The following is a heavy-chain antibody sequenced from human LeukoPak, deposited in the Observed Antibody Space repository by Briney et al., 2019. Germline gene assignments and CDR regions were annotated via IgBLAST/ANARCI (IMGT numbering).Heavy chain of an antibody. V-gene: IGHV3-74*01. CDR1: GFTFSSYW. J-gene: IGHJ6*02. D-gene: IGHD3/OR15-3a*01. CDR2: INSDGSST. CDR3: ASRTGYYNYYDMDV. Sequence: PGGSLRLSCAASGFTFSSYWMHWVRQAPGKGLVWVSHINSDGSSTNYAGSVKGRFTISRDNAKNTLYLQMNSLRAEDTAVCYCASRTGYYNYYDMDVWGQGTTVTVSS.